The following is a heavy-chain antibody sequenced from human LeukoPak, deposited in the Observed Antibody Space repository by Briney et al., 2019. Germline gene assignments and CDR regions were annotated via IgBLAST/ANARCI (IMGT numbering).Heavy chain of an antibody. CDR1: GFTFASCA. CDR3: AKSLAAARDC. D-gene: IGHD6-13*01. J-gene: IGHJ4*02. Sequence: GSLRLSCAASGFTFASCAMSWVRQAPGKRLEWVSSISSSGGSTYYADSVKGRFTISRDNSKNTLYLQVNSLRAEDTAVYYCAKSLAAARDCWGQGTLVTVSS. V-gene: IGHV3-23*01. CDR2: ISSSGGST.